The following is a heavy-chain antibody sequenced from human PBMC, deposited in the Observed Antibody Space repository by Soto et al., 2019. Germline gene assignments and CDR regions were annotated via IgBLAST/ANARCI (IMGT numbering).Heavy chain of an antibody. CDR3: ARTSRFDC. V-gene: IGHV4-34*01. D-gene: IGHD6-6*01. J-gene: IGHJ4*02. CDR1: CGSFSSYY. CDR2: INHSGST. Sequence: QVQLQQWGAGLLKPSETLSLTCAVYCGSFSSYYWSWIRQPPGKGLEWIGEINHSGSTNYNPSLXSXVTXSVDTSKNQFSLKLSSVTAADTAVYYCARTSRFDCWGQGTLVTVSS.